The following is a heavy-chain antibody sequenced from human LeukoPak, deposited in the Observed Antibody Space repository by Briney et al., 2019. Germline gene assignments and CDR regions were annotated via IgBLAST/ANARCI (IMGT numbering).Heavy chain of an antibody. D-gene: IGHD1-26*01. Sequence: TGGSLRLSCAASGFTFDDYGMSWVRHAPGKGLEWVSGINWNGGSTVYADSVKGRFTISRDNAKDSLYLQMNSLRAEDTALYYCARCTGSGSYLGWFDPWGQGTLVTVSS. CDR2: INWNGGST. V-gene: IGHV3-20*04. J-gene: IGHJ5*02. CDR1: GFTFDDYG. CDR3: ARCTGSGSYLGWFDP.